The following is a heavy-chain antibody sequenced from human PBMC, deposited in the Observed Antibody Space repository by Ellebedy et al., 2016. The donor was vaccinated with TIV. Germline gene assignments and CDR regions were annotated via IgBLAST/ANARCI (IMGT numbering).Heavy chain of an antibody. CDR3: ATQLWNTEF. D-gene: IGHD5-24*01. CDR1: QSSFSTYG. V-gene: IGHV3-23*01. Sequence: GESLKISCEASQSSFSTYGMSWIRQAPEKGLEWVSSISTTDGTHYADSVKGRFTISRDNPKNTLYLQMNSLRVEDTAVYYCATQLWNTEFWGRGTLVIVSS. J-gene: IGHJ4*02. CDR2: ISTTDGT.